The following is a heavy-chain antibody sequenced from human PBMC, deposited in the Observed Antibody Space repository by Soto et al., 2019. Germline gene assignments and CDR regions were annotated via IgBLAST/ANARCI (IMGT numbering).Heavy chain of an antibody. CDR1: GYTFTSYA. V-gene: IGHV1-3*01. D-gene: IGHD4-17*01. CDR2: INAGNGNT. Sequence: ASVKVSCKASGYTFTSYAMHWVRQAPGQRLEWMGWINAGNGNTKYSQKFQGRVTITRETSACTAYMELSSLRSEDTAVYYCARDHSPFYDYGGNAAFDIWGQGTMVTVSS. J-gene: IGHJ3*02. CDR3: ARDHSPFYDYGGNAAFDI.